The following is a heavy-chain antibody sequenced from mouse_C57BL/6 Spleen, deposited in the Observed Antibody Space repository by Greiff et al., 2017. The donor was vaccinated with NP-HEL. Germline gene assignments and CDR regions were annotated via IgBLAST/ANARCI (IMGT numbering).Heavy chain of an antibody. CDR1: GYAFSSSW. Sequence: QVQLKQSGPELVKPGASVKISCKASGYAFSSSWMNWVKQRPGKGLEWIGRIYPGDGDTNYNGKFKGKATLTADKSSSTAYMQLSSLTSEDSAVYFCAREDYGNYQYAMDYWGQGTSVTVSS. V-gene: IGHV1-82*01. CDR3: AREDYGNYQYAMDY. J-gene: IGHJ4*01. D-gene: IGHD2-1*01. CDR2: IYPGDGDT.